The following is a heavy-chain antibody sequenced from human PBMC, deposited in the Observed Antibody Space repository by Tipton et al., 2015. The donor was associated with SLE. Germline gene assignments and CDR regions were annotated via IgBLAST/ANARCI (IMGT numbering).Heavy chain of an antibody. Sequence: TLSLTCTVSGGSITNHYWNWIRQPPGKGLEWIGYIHYSGTTHDNPSLKSRVTMSVDMSKNQFSLRLTSVTAADTAVYYCARDKYCSGGSCFDWYLDLWGRGTLVTVSS. J-gene: IGHJ2*01. CDR1: GGSITNHY. CDR3: ARDKYCSGGSCFDWYLDL. CDR2: IHYSGTT. D-gene: IGHD2-15*01. V-gene: IGHV4-59*11.